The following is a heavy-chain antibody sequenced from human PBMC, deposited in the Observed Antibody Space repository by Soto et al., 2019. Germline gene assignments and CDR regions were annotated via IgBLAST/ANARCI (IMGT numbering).Heavy chain of an antibody. CDR3: ARDPDYGDYADFDY. CDR2: INAGNGNT. D-gene: IGHD4-17*01. CDR1: GYTVTSYA. Sequence: QVQLVQSGAEVKKPGASVKVSCKASGYTVTSYAMHWVRQAPGQRLEWMGWINAGNGNTKYSQKFQGRVTITRDTSASTASMELSSLRSEDTAVYYCARDPDYGDYADFDYWGQGTLVTVSS. V-gene: IGHV1-3*01. J-gene: IGHJ4*02.